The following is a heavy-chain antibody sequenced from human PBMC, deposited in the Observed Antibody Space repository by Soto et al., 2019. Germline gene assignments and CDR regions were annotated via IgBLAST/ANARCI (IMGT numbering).Heavy chain of an antibody. CDR2: NSAYNDNT. V-gene: IGHV1-18*01. Sequence: QVRLVQSGAEVKKPGASVKVSCKSSGYTFTKFGISWVRQAAGQGLEWMGWNSAYNDNTNYAQKLQGRVTMTSDTCTSTAYMAVRSLSSDDTAVYSCALRLKGGEVAENWFGPVCEGSMVVVCS. J-gene: IGHJ5*02. D-gene: IGHD1-26*01. CDR3: ALRLKGGEVAENWFGP. CDR1: GYTFTKFG.